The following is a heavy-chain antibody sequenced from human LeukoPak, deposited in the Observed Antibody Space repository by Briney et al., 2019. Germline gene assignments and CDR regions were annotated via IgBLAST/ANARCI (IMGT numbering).Heavy chain of an antibody. D-gene: IGHD3-3*01. J-gene: IGHJ4*02. CDR1: GFSFSSYA. Sequence: PGRSLRLSCAASGFSFSSYAMHWVRQAPGKGLEWVAVISYDGSKKCYADSVKGRFTISRDNPKNTLYLQMNSLRAEDTAVYYCARGNGYFDYWGQGTLVTVSS. V-gene: IGHV3-30*03. CDR2: ISYDGSKK. CDR3: ARGNGYFDY.